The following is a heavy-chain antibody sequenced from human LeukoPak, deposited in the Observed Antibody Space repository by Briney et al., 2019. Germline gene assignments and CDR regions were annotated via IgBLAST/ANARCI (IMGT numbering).Heavy chain of an antibody. CDR3: ARHGGGYNLWYFDY. V-gene: IGHV4-59*08. J-gene: IGHJ4*02. D-gene: IGHD5-24*01. CDR2: IYYSGST. CDR1: GGSISSYY. Sequence: SETPSLTCTVSGGSISSYYWSWIRQPPGKGLEWIGYIYYSGSTNYNPSLKSRVTISVDTSKNQFSLKLSSVTAADTAVYYCARHGGGYNLWYFDYWGQGTLVTVSS.